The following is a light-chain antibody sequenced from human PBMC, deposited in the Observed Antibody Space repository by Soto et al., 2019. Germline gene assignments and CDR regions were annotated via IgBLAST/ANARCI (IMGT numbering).Light chain of an antibody. CDR3: QHRTNWPLT. V-gene: IGKV3-11*01. J-gene: IGKJ5*01. CDR1: QSVTSN. Sequence: EIVMMQSQATLSVSPGDSATLSCRASQSVTSNLAWYQHKPGQAPRLLIYDTSTRATGIPDRFSGSGSGTDFTLTISSLEPEDFAVYYCQHRTNWPLTSCQRTPLAIK. CDR2: DTS.